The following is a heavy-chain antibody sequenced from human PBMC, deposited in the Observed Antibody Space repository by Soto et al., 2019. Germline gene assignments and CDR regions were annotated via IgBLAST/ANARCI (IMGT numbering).Heavy chain of an antibody. Sequence: GESLKISCKASGYTFTGYYMHWVRQAPGQGLEWMGWINPNSGGTNYAQKFQGWVTMTRDTSISTAYMELSRLRSDDTAVYYCARAVRSVLYSSGWEPAPAFDYWGQGTLVTVSS. CDR1: GYTFTGYY. V-gene: IGHV1-2*04. CDR2: INPNSGGT. D-gene: IGHD6-19*01. CDR3: ARAVRSVLYSSGWEPAPAFDY. J-gene: IGHJ4*02.